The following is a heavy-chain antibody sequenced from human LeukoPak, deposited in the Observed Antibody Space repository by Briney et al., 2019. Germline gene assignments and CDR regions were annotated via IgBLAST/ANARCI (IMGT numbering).Heavy chain of an antibody. CDR1: GGSISSSPYY. Sequence: SETLSLTCTVSGGSISSSPYYWGWIRQPPGKGLEWIGSIYYSGSTYYNPSLKSRVTVSVDTSKNQFSLKLSSVTAADTAVYYCARTMQDTAMLLYYYYYYGMDVWGQGTTVTVSS. CDR2: IYYSGST. D-gene: IGHD5-18*01. CDR3: ARTMQDTAMLLYYYYYYGMDV. J-gene: IGHJ6*02. V-gene: IGHV4-39*01.